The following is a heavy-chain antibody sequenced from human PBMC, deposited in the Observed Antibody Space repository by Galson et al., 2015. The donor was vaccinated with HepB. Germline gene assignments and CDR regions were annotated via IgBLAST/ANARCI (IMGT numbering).Heavy chain of an antibody. V-gene: IGHV3-48*04. CDR1: TFIFSTYS. D-gene: IGHD4/OR15-4a*01. CDR3: ARDTGPTIARYYYAMDV. CDR2: ISSSSPTI. Sequence: SLRLSCAASTFIFSTYSMNWVRQAPGKGLEWLSYISSSSPTIYYADSVKGRFTISRDNAKNSLYLQMHSLRAEDTAVYYCARDTGPTIARYYYAMDVWGQGTTVTVSS. J-gene: IGHJ6*02.